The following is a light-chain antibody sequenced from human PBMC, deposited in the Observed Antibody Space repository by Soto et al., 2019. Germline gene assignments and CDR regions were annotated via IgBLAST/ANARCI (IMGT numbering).Light chain of an antibody. CDR1: QGISSY. J-gene: IGKJ4*01. Sequence: IRMTQSPSSLSAPTGDRVTITCRASQGISSYLAWYQQKPGKAPKLLIYDASNLETGVPSRFSGSGSGTDFTFTISSLQPEDIATYYCQQYDNLLGTFGGGTKVDIK. V-gene: IGKV1-33*01. CDR2: DAS. CDR3: QQYDNLLGT.